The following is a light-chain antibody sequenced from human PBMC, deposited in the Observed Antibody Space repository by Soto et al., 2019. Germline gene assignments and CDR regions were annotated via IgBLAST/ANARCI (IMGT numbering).Light chain of an antibody. CDR2: GTS. Sequence: DIQMTQSPSSLSASVGDRVTITCRASQNINTYLNWYQQKPGKALILLIYGTSSLQSGVPSRFSGSGSGTHFTLTISSLQPEDFATYYCQQSYTTPRTFGQGTKVDIK. V-gene: IGKV1-39*01. CDR1: QNINTY. J-gene: IGKJ1*01. CDR3: QQSYTTPRT.